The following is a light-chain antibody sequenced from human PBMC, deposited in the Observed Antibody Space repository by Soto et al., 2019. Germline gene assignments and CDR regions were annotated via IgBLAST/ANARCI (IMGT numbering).Light chain of an antibody. CDR2: DVS. CDR1: SSDVGDYNY. CDR3: SSYIRSGNYV. V-gene: IGLV2-14*01. J-gene: IGLJ1*01. Sequence: QSALTQPASVSGSPGQSITISCTGTSSDVGDYNYVSWYQQHPDKAPKVIIYDVSNRPSGVSNRFSGTKSGNTASLTISGLRAEDEADYYCSSYIRSGNYVFGTRTKLTVL.